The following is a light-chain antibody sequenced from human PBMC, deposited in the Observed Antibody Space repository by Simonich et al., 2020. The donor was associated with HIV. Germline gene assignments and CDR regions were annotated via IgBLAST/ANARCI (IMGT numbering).Light chain of an antibody. CDR2: GAS. V-gene: IGKV3-15*01. CDR1: QSVSSD. J-gene: IGKJ4*01. Sequence: EIVLTHSPATLSVSPGERATLSCRASQSVSSDLAWYHQEPGQAPRLLIYGASTRATGIPARFSGSGSGTEFTLTISSLHPDDFATYYCQHYNSYWALTFGGGTKVDTK. CDR3: QHYNSYWALT.